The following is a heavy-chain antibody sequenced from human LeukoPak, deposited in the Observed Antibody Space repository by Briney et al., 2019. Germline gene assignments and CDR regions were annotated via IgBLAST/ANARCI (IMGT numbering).Heavy chain of an antibody. D-gene: IGHD2-2*02. CDR3: ARVAYPTLYDAFDI. CDR1: GGSISSGDYY. CDR2: IYYSGST. V-gene: IGHV4-30-4*01. Sequence: SETLSLTCTVSGGSISSGDYYWSWIRQPPGKGLEWIGYIYYSGSTYCNPSLKSRVTISADTSKNQFSLKLSSVTAADTAVYYCARVAYPTLYDAFDIWGQGTMVTVSS. J-gene: IGHJ3*02.